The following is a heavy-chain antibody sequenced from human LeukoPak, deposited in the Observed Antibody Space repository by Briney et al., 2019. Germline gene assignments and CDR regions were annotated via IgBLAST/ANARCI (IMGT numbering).Heavy chain of an antibody. CDR2: MYTSGIT. J-gene: IGHJ3*02. CDR1: GGDSINSYF. V-gene: IGHV4-4*07. Sequence: SETLSLICTVSGGDSINSYFWSWIRQPAGKGLEWIGRMYTSGITNYSPSLKSRVTMSIDTYKNQISLNLTSVTAADTAMYYCARETSTTYDRAIDIWGQGTMVTVSS. D-gene: IGHD1-26*01. CDR3: ARETSTTYDRAIDI.